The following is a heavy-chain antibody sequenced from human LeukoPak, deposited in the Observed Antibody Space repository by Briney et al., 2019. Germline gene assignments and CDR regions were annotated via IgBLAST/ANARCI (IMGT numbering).Heavy chain of an antibody. Sequence: PGRSLRLSCAASGFTFSSDWMSWVRQAPGKGLERVANIKQNGSEKYYVASVKGRFIISRDNAKKSLYLQMNGLRAEDTAVYYCGRLEQMIDAFDIWGQGTMVTVSS. D-gene: IGHD3-3*01. CDR1: GFTFSSDW. CDR3: GRLEQMIDAFDI. V-gene: IGHV3-7*04. J-gene: IGHJ3*02. CDR2: IKQNGSEK.